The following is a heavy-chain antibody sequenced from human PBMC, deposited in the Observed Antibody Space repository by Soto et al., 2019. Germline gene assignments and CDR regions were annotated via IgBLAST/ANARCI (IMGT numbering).Heavy chain of an antibody. CDR2: ISSSGSTI. J-gene: IGHJ4*02. Sequence: GSLRLSCAASGFTFSDYYMSWIRQAPGKGLEWVSYISSSGSTIYYADSVKGRFTISRDNAKNSLYLQMNSLRAEDTAVYYCASRIAAAGILIDYWGQGTLVTVSS. V-gene: IGHV3-11*01. CDR1: GFTFSDYY. CDR3: ASRIAAAGILIDY. D-gene: IGHD6-13*01.